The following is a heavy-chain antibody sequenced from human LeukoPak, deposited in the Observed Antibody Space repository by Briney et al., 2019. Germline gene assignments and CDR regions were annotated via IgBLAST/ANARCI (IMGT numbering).Heavy chain of an antibody. D-gene: IGHD3-10*01. CDR3: AGDNDVVGDDAFDI. Sequence: KPSQTLSLTCTVSGGSISSGGYYWSWIRQHPGKGLEWIGYIYYSGSTYYNPSLKSRVTISVDTSKNQFSLKLSSVTAADTAVYYCAGDNDVVGDDAFDIWGQGTMVTVSS. CDR1: GGSISSGGYY. J-gene: IGHJ3*02. V-gene: IGHV4-31*03. CDR2: IYYSGST.